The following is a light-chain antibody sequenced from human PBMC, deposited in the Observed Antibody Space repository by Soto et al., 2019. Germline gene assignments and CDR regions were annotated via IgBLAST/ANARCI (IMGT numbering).Light chain of an antibody. CDR3: QEYGTSPRLT. CDR1: QSVSSD. V-gene: IGKV3-20*01. CDR2: GAS. J-gene: IGKJ4*01. Sequence: EIVMTQSPATLSVSPGERATLSCRASQSVSSDLAWYHQKPGQAPRLLIYGASTRATDVPDRFSGSGSGTDFSLTISRLEPEDFAVYYCQEYGTSPRLTFGGGTKVDIK.